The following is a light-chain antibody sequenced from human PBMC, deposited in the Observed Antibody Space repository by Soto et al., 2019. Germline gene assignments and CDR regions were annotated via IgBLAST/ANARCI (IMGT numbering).Light chain of an antibody. CDR3: QQRSNWPPGT. V-gene: IGKV1-9*01. CDR2: AAS. Sequence: DIQLTQSPSFLSASVGDRVTITCRASQGISSYLAWYQQKPGKAPKLLIYAASTLQSGVPSRFSGSGSGTEFTLTISSLQPEDFAVYYCQQRSNWPPGTFGQGTKVEIK. CDR1: QGISSY. J-gene: IGKJ1*01.